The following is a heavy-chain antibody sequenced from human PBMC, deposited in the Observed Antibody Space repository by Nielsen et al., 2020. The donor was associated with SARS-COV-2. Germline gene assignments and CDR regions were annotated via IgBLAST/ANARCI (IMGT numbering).Heavy chain of an antibody. CDR2: IYYSGST. V-gene: IGHV4-59*01. D-gene: IGHD2-21*01. CDR3: ARVGRAYNRGRWFDP. CDR1: GGSISSYY. Sequence: SETLSLTCTVSGGSISSYYWSWIRQPPGKGLEWIGYIYYSGSTNYNPSLKSRVTISVDTSKNQFSLKLSSVTAADTAVYYCARVGRAYNRGRWFDPWGQGTLVTVSS. J-gene: IGHJ5*02.